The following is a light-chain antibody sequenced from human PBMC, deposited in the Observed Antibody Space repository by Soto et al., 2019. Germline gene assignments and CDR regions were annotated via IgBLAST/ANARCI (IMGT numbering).Light chain of an antibody. J-gene: IGKJ1*01. CDR1: QTIDSW. V-gene: IGKV1-5*01. Sequence: DIQMTQSPSTLSASVGDRVTITCRASQTIDSWLAWYQQKPGKAPKLLVYDASTLESGVPSRFSGSGSGTAFTLTISSHQHDDFGTYYCQQYNTYAWTFGQGTKVEIK. CDR3: QQYNTYAWT. CDR2: DAS.